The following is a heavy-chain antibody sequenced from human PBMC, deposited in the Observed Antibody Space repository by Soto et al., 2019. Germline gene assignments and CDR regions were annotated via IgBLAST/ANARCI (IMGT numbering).Heavy chain of an antibody. CDR2: ISAYNGNT. V-gene: IGHV1-18*04. CDR1: GYTFTSYG. CDR3: ARNPCDILTGYYTTYYYYGMDV. D-gene: IGHD3-9*01. J-gene: IGHJ6*02. Sequence: ASVKVSCKASGYTFTSYGISWVRQAPGQGLEWMGWISAYNGNTNYAQKLQGRVTMTTDTSTSTAYMELRSLRSEDTAVYYCARNPCDILTGYYTTYYYYGMDVWGQGTTVTVSS.